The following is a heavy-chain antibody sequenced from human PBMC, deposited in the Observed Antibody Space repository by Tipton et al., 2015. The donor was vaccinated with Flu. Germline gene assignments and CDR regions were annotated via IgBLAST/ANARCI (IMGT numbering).Heavy chain of an antibody. CDR1: GFTFDDYA. CDR3: ARDSAGGAVAN. Sequence: SLRLSCAASGFTFDDYAMHWVRQAPGKGLEWVSGISWNSGSIGYADSVKGRFTISRDNAKNSLYLQMNSLRAEDTALYYCARDSAGGAVANWGQGTLVTVSS. D-gene: IGHD6-19*01. CDR2: ISWNSGSI. J-gene: IGHJ4*02. V-gene: IGHV3-9*01.